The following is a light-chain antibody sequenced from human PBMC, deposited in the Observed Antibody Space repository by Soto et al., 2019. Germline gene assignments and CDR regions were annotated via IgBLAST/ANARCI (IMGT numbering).Light chain of an antibody. CDR3: SSYSGTNYHYV. CDR1: SSDVGGYNY. V-gene: IGLV2-8*01. J-gene: IGLJ1*01. CDR2: EVS. Sequence: QSALIQPPSVSGSPGQSVTISCTGTSSDVGGYNYVSWYQQHPGKAPKLMIYEVSERPSGVPDRFSGSKSGNTASLTVSGLQADDEADYYCSSYSGTNYHYVFGTG.